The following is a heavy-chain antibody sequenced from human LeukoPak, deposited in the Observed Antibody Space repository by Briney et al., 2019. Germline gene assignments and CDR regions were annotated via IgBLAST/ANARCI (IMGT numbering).Heavy chain of an antibody. CDR3: ARGMTLDYDFWSGYSRSQRRKGRIYYMDV. CDR2: INHSGST. V-gene: IGHV4-34*01. J-gene: IGHJ6*03. D-gene: IGHD3-3*01. CDR1: GGSFSGYY. Sequence: PSETLSLTCAVYGGSFSGYYWSWIRQPPGKGLEWIGEINHSGSTNYNPSLKSRVTISVDTSKNQFSLKLSSVTAVDTAVYYCARGMTLDYDFWSGYSRSQRRKGRIYYMDVWGKGTTVTVSS.